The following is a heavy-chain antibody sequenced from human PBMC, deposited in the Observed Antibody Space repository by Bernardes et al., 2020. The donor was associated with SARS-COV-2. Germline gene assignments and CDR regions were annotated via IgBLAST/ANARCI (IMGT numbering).Heavy chain of an antibody. CDR2: INKDGSGT. V-gene: IGHV3-74*01. J-gene: IGHJ6*02. CDR1: GFTFSDYW. CDR3: SKDLHNYGMDV. D-gene: IGHD4-4*01. Sequence: GGCLRLSCAASGFTFSDYWMNWVRQVPGKGLVWVSGINKDGSGTNYAESVRGRFTISRDNAKRTLYLQMNSLGAEDSAVYYCSKDLHNYGMDVWGQGTTVIVSS.